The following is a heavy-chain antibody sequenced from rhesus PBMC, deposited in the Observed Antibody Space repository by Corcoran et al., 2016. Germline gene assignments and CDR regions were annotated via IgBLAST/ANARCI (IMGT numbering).Heavy chain of an antibody. V-gene: IGHV4-99*02. Sequence: QVQLRESGPGLVKPSETLSLTCAVSGYSISSGYYWGWIRQPPGKGLEYIGYISGNSGRTSYNPSLKGRVTISKDTSKNQFSLKLSSVTAADTAVYYCARDATTEGYYNRFNVWGAGVLVTVSS. CDR2: ISGNSGRT. J-gene: IGHJ5-1*01. D-gene: IGHD4-29*01. CDR3: ARDATTEGYYNRFNV. CDR1: GYSISSGYY.